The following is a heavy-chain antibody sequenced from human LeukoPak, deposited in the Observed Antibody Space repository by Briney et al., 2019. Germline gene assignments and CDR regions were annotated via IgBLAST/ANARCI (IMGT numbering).Heavy chain of an antibody. V-gene: IGHV4-30-2*01. Sequence: PSQTLSLTCTVSGGSTSSGGYYWSWIRQPPGKGPEGIGYIYHDGSTYYNPSLKSRVTISVDRSKNQFSLKLSSVTAADTAVYYCASGGDGYNPWYFDYWGQGTLVTVSS. CDR2: IYHDGST. D-gene: IGHD2-21*01. CDR3: ASGGDGYNPWYFDY. J-gene: IGHJ4*02. CDR1: GGSTSSGGYY.